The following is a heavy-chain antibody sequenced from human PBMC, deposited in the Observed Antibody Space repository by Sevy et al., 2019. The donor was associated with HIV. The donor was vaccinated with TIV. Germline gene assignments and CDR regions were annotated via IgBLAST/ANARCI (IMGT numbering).Heavy chain of an antibody. D-gene: IGHD1-7*01. CDR1: GFTFSSYG. V-gene: IGHV3-33*01. CDR2: IWYDGSNK. J-gene: IGHJ6*02. Sequence: GGSLRLSCAASGFTFSSYGMHWVRQAPGKGLEWVAVIWYDGSNKYYADSVKGRFTISRVNSKNTLYLQMNSLRAEDTAVYYCARDGITGTRDYYYYYGMDVWGQGTTVTVSS. CDR3: ARDGITGTRDYYYYYGMDV.